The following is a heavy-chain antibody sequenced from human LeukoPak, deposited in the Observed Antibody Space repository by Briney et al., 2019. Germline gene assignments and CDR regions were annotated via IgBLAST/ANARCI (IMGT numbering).Heavy chain of an antibody. CDR3: ARVSGRRGYSGYSLGY. CDR2: ISAYNGNT. Sequence: ASVKVSCKASGYTFTSYGISWVRQAPGQGLEWMGWISAYNGNTNYAQKLQGRVTMTRSTSISTAYMELSSLRSEDTAVYYCARVSGRRGYSGYSLGYWGQGTLVTVSS. D-gene: IGHD5-12*01. V-gene: IGHV1-18*01. CDR1: GYTFTSYG. J-gene: IGHJ4*02.